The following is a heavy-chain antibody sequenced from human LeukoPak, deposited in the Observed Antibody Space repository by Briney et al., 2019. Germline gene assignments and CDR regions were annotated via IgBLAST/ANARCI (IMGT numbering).Heavy chain of an antibody. Sequence: SETLSLTCSVDGGAFTGYYWTWIRQAPGKGLEWIGEINHRQISNYNPSLKSRVALSIDTSKKQFSLQLTSLTAADTAVYYRARVTGYGGDSLRYWGQGSPVTVSS. CDR3: ARVTGYGGDSLRY. D-gene: IGHD4-23*01. V-gene: IGHV4-34*01. CDR2: INHRQIS. CDR1: GGAFTGYY. J-gene: IGHJ4*02.